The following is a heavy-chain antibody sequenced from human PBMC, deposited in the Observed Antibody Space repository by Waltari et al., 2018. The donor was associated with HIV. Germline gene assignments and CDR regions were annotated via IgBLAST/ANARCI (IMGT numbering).Heavy chain of an antibody. CDR1: EFMFDAYD. V-gene: IGHV3-9*01. D-gene: IGHD3-16*01. Sequence: QMVQSGGGLAQPGKSLRLSCSASEFMFDAYDMTWVGQAPGKGLDWVSGMSRNGDTKTYAAPVKCRFVISRDNALSFLYLQMNSLRPEDTALYFCANSDGYYGGGTGAFDIWGQGTMVIVSS. J-gene: IGHJ3*02. CDR3: ANSDGYYGGGTGAFDI. CDR2: MSRNGDTK.